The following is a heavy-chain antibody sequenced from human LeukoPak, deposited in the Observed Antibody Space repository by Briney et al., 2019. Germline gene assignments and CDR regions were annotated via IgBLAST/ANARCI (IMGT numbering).Heavy chain of an antibody. D-gene: IGHD6-13*01. J-gene: IGHJ4*02. CDR3: ARDGSYSSSWYFDY. CDR1: GFTFRSYE. Sequence: GGSLRLSCAASGFTFRSYEMNWVRQAPGKGLEWISYISSSGSTIYYPDSVKGRFTISRDNAKNSLYLQMNSLRAEDTAVYYCARDGSYSSSWYFDYWGQGTLVTVSS. CDR2: ISSSGSTI. V-gene: IGHV3-48*03.